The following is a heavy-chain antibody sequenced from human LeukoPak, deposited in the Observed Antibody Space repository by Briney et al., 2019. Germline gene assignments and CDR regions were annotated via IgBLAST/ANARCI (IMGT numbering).Heavy chain of an antibody. J-gene: IGHJ4*02. V-gene: IGHV3-23*01. CDR3: ARDTVPLGVPGENSDFFDC. Sequence: SGGSLRLSCAASGFTFSNYAMSWGRQAPGKGLEWVSAIGVNTYYTDSVKGRFTISRDNAKNTLYLQMNRLSAEDTAQYYCARDTVPLGVPGENSDFFDCWGQGTLVTVSS. CDR1: GFTFSNYA. D-gene: IGHD3-16*01. CDR2: IGVNT.